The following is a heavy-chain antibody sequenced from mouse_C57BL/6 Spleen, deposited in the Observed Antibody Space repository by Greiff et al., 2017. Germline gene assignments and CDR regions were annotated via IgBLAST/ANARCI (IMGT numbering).Heavy chain of an antibody. CDR3: AREIGGNGGYYYAMDY. D-gene: IGHD1-1*01. Sequence: QVQLKESGAELAKPGASVTLSCKASGYTFTSYWMHWVKQRPGQGLEWIGYINPSSGYTTYNQKFKDKATLTADKSSSTAYMQLSSLTYEDSAVYYGAREIGGNGGYYYAMDYWGQGTSVTVSS. V-gene: IGHV1-7*01. CDR1: GYTFTSYW. CDR2: INPSSGYT. J-gene: IGHJ4*01.